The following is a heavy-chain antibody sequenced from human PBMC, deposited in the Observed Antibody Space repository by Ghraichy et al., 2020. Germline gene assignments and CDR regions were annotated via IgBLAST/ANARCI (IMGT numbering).Heavy chain of an antibody. J-gene: IGHJ5*02. CDR1: GFPFSSYA. CDR3: AKAWGYCSAATCPSYNWFDP. Sequence: GGSRRLSCAASGFPFSSYAMSWVRQPPGKGLEWVSSISFSGANTYYAVSVKGRFTISRDNSKNTLYLQMNSLRADDTAVYYCAKAWGYCSAATCPSYNWFDPWGQGTLVTVSS. CDR2: ISFSGANT. D-gene: IGHD2-15*01. V-gene: IGHV3-23*01.